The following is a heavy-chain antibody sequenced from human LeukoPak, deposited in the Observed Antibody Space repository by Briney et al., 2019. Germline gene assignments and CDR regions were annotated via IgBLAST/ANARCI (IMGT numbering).Heavy chain of an antibody. D-gene: IGHD3-16*02. CDR1: GYTLTELS. J-gene: IGHJ1*01. V-gene: IGHV1-24*01. Sequence: ASVKVSCKVSGYTLTELSMHWVRQAPGKGLEWMGGFDPEDGETIYAQKFQGRVTMTEDTSTDTVYMELSSLRSGDTAVYYCATVIKFWPLLYFQHWGQGTLVTVSS. CDR2: FDPEDGET. CDR3: ATVIKFWPLLYFQH.